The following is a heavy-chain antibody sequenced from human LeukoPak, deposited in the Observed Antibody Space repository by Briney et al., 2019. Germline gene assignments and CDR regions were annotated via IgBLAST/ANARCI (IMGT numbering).Heavy chain of an antibody. CDR1: GYSISSGYY. D-gene: IGHD3-10*01. Sequence: PSETLSLTCTVSGYSISSGYYWGWIRQPPGKGLEWIGSIYHSGSTYYNPSLKSRVTISVDTSKNQFSLKLSSVTAADTAVYYCARDPYGSGGFDYWGQGTLVTVSS. CDR2: IYHSGST. J-gene: IGHJ4*02. CDR3: ARDPYGSGGFDY. V-gene: IGHV4-38-2*02.